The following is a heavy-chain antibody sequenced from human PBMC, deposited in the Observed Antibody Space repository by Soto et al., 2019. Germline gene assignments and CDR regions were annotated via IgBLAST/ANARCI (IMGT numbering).Heavy chain of an antibody. D-gene: IGHD2-15*01. CDR2: IIPIFGTA. J-gene: IGHJ4*02. V-gene: IGHV1-69*13. CDR1: GGTFSSYA. CDR3: ARPGGYCSGGSCYRLDY. Sequence: SVKVSCKASGGTFSSYAISWVRRAPGQGLEWMGGIIPIFGTANYAQKFQGRVTITADESTSTAYMELSSLRSEDTAVYYCARPGGYCSGGSCYRLDYWGQGTLVTVSS.